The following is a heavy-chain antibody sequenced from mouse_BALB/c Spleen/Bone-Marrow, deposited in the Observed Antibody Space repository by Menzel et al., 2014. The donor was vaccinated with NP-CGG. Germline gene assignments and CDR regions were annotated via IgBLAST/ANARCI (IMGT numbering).Heavy chain of an antibody. CDR1: GFTFNTYA. D-gene: IGHD6-1*01. V-gene: IGHV10-1*02. Sequence: EVQVVESGGGLVQPKGSLKLSCAASGFTFNTYAMNWVRQAPGKGLEWVARIRSKSNNYPTYYADSVKDRFTISRDDSQSMLYLQMNNLKAEDAAMYYCETSTYFDVWGAGTTVTVSS. J-gene: IGHJ1*01. CDR2: IRSKSNNYPT. CDR3: ETSTYFDV.